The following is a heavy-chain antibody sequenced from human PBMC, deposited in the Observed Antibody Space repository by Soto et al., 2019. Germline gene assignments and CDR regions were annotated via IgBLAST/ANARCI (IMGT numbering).Heavy chain of an antibody. J-gene: IGHJ5*02. D-gene: IGHD2-15*01. Sequence: SETLSLTCTVSGGSVSNANNYCSWIWQPPGKGLEWIGYLDYSGSTNYNPSLKSRVTISVDTSMNQFSLKLTSMTAADTAVYYCARGVRLCSGGSCWGGWFDPWGQGTLVTVSS. CDR1: GGSVSNANNY. CDR3: ARGVRLCSGGSCWGGWFDP. V-gene: IGHV4-61*01. CDR2: LDYSGST.